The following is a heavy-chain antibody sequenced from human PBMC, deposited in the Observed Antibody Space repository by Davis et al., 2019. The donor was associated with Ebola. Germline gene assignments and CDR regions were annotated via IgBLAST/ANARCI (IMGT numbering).Heavy chain of an antibody. V-gene: IGHV1-18*01. D-gene: IGHD4-17*01. CDR1: GCTFTSYG. J-gene: IGHJ5*02. CDR2: ISAYNGNT. CDR3: ARDLTTVTTNWFDP. Sequence: ASVKVSCKASGCTFTSYGISWVRQAPGQGLEWMGWISAYNGNTNYAQKLQGRVTMTTDTSTSTAYMELRSLRSDDTAVYYCARDLTTVTTNWFDPWGQGTLVTVSS.